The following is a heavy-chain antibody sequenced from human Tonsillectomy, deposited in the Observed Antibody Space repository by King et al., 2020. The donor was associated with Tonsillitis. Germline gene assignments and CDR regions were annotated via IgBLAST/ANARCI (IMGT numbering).Heavy chain of an antibody. CDR1: GFPFSSYS. CDR2: ISSSSSYI. Sequence: VQLVESGGGLVKPGGSLRLSCAASGFPFSSYSMNWVRQAPGKGLEWVSSISSSSSYIYYADSVKGRYTISRDNAQNSLYLQMNSLRSEDTAVYYCARFKGIASSPDYWGQGTLVTVSS. D-gene: IGHD6-13*01. V-gene: IGHV3-21*01. J-gene: IGHJ4*02. CDR3: ARFKGIASSPDY.